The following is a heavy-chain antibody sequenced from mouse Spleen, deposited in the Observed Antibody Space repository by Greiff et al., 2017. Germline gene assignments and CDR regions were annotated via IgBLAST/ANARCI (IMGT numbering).Heavy chain of an antibody. V-gene: IGHV5-17*01. CDR3: AREAYYCSLDD. CDR2: ISSGSSTT. J-gene: IGHJ4*01. CDR1: GFTFSDYG. D-gene: IGHD3-2*02. Sequence: EVQRVESGGGLVKPGGSLKLSCAASGFTFSDYGMHWVRQAPEKGLEWVAYISSGSSTTYYADTVKGRFTISRDNAKNTPFLQMTSLRSEDAALYYSAREAYYCSLDDWGQGTSVTVSS.